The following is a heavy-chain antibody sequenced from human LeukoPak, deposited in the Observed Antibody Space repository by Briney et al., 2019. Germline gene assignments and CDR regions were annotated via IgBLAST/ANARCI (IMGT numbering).Heavy chain of an antibody. V-gene: IGHV4-34*01. D-gene: IGHD3-3*01. J-gene: IGHJ6*02. CDR1: GGSFSGYY. Sequence: PSETLSLTCAVYGGSFSGYYWSWIRQPPGKGLEWIGEINHSGSTNYNPSLKSRVTIPVDTSKNQFSLKLSSVTAADTAVYYCARRPIFPYYYGMDVWGQGTTVTVSS. CDR2: INHSGST. CDR3: ARRPIFPYYYGMDV.